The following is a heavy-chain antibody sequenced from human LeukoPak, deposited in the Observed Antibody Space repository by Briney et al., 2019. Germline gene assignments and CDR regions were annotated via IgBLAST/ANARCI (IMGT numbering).Heavy chain of an antibody. Sequence: SETLSLTCTVSGGSISSYYWSWIRQPAGKGLEWIGRIYTSGSTNYNPSLKSRVTMSVDTSKNQFSLKLSSVTAADTAVYYCARNIVVVPAAMGGGWFDPWGQGTLVTVSP. CDR2: IYTSGST. J-gene: IGHJ5*02. CDR3: ARNIVVVPAAMGGGWFDP. CDR1: GGSISSYY. D-gene: IGHD2-2*01. V-gene: IGHV4-4*07.